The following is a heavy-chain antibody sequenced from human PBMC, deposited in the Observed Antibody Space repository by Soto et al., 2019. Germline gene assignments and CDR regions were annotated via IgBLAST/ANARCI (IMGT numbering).Heavy chain of an antibody. D-gene: IGHD2-2*01. CDR3: AREPYCPSATCFIHFDS. Sequence: SLTCAVSGTSMSRDDAYWSWILERPGKGLEWIGYIFHTGSTYYNPSLKSRVTISLDSSKNQFSLKLTSATAADTAVYFCAREPYCPSATCFIHFDSWGQGSLVTVYS. J-gene: IGHJ4*02. V-gene: IGHV4-31*11. CDR1: GTSMSRDDAY. CDR2: IFHTGST.